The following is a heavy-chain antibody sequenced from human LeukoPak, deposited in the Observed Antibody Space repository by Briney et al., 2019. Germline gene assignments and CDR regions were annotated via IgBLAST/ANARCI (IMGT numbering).Heavy chain of an antibody. V-gene: IGHV3-23*01. CDR1: GFTFSSYA. D-gene: IGHD3-22*01. CDR3: AKGPSYYYDSSGYPFDY. Sequence: SGGSLRLSCAASGFTFSSYAMGWVRQAPGRGLEWVSAISGSGGSTFYADSVKGRFTIFRDNSKNTLYLQMNSLRAEDTAVYYCAKGPSYYYDSSGYPFDYWGQGTLVTVSS. CDR2: ISGSGGST. J-gene: IGHJ4*02.